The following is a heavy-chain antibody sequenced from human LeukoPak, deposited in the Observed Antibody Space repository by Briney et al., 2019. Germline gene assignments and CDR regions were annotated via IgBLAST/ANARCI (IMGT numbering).Heavy chain of an antibody. Sequence: GASVKVSCKASGYTFTSYGISWVRQAPGQGLEWMGWFSAYNGNTNYAQKLQGRVTMTTDTSTSTAYMELRSLRSDDTAVYYCARDGNFWSGFYYYGMDVWGQGTTVTVSS. V-gene: IGHV1-18*01. CDR2: FSAYNGNT. J-gene: IGHJ6*02. D-gene: IGHD3-3*01. CDR3: ARDGNFWSGFYYYGMDV. CDR1: GYTFTSYG.